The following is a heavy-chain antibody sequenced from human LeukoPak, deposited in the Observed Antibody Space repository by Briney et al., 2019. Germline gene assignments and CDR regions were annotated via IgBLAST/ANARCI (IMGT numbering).Heavy chain of an antibody. J-gene: IGHJ5*02. CDR2: INPISGAT. D-gene: IGHD3-10*01. Sequence: GASVKVSCKTSGYTFTRYYMQWVRQAPGHGLEWMGIINPISGATDYAQKFQGRVTIIADKFTSTVYMELSSLRSEDTAVYYCARARRVRGVSPEYSWFDPWGQGTLVTVSS. CDR1: GYTFTRYY. CDR3: ARARRVRGVSPEYSWFDP. V-gene: IGHV1-46*01.